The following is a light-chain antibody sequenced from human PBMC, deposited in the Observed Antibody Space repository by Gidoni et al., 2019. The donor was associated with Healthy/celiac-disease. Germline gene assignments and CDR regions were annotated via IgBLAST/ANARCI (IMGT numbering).Light chain of an antibody. J-gene: IGKJ1*01. Sequence: DIVMTQSPLSLPVTPGEPASISFRSSQSLLHSNGYNYLDWYLQKPGQSPQLLIYLGSNRASGVPDRFSGSGSGTEFTLKISRGEAEDVGVYYCMQALQTSWTFGQGTKVEIK. CDR2: LGS. CDR1: QSLLHSNGYNY. V-gene: IGKV2-28*01. CDR3: MQALQTSWT.